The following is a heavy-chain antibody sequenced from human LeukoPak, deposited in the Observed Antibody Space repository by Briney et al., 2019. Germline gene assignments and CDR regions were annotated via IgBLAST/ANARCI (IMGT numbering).Heavy chain of an antibody. CDR3: ARGGSGISNAFDI. V-gene: IGHV4-59*01. D-gene: IGHD3-10*01. Sequence: SETLSLTCSVSGGSISSYYWSWIRQPPGKGLEWIGCLYYSGSTNSNPSLKSRVTMSVDTSKNQFSLKLRSVTAADTAVYYCARGGSGISNAFDIWGQGTMVTVSS. J-gene: IGHJ3*02. CDR1: GGSISSYY. CDR2: LYYSGST.